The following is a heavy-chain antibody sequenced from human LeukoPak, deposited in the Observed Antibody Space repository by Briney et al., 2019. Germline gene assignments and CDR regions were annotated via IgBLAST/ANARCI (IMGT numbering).Heavy chain of an antibody. J-gene: IGHJ3*01. CDR2: IKSEGSSK. Sequence: GGSLRLSCVASGFTFSNHWMHWVRQAPGKGLVWVSSIKSEGSSKGYADSVKGRFTISRDNAKNTLFLQMNSLRAEDTAVYYCARGWEQQGVGAFHVWGQGTMVTVSS. CDR1: GFTFSNHW. V-gene: IGHV3-74*01. D-gene: IGHD1/OR15-1a*01. CDR3: ARGWEQQGVGAFHV.